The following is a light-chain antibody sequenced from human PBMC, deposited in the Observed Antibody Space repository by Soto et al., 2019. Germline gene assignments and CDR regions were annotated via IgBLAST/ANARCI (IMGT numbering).Light chain of an antibody. V-gene: IGKV1-5*01. J-gene: IGKJ1*01. Sequence: DIQMTQSPSTLSASVGDRVTITCRASEKINKWLAWYQQKPGKAPKLLISDVSSLESGVPSRFSGSGSGTEFTLTISSLQPDDFATYYCQQCNSYPWTFGQGTKVEIK. CDR2: DVS. CDR3: QQCNSYPWT. CDR1: EKINKW.